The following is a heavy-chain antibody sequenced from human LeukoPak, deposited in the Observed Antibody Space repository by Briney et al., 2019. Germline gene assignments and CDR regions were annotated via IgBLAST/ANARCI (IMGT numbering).Heavy chain of an antibody. CDR2: IYTSGST. Sequence: SQTLSLTCTVSGGSISSGSYYGSWIRQPAGKGLEWIGCIYTSGSTNYNPTHKSRVTISVDTSKNQFSLKLSSGTAADTAVYYCARGRYYDFWSGHLEFDPWGQGTLVTVSS. V-gene: IGHV4-61*02. CDR1: GGSISSGSYY. J-gene: IGHJ5*02. CDR3: ARGRYYDFWSGHLEFDP. D-gene: IGHD3-3*01.